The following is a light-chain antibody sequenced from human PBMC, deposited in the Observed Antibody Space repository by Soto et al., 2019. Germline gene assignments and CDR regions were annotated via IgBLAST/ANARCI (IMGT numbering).Light chain of an antibody. Sequence: EVVLTQSPGTLSLSPGARATLSCRASQSVTSTYLAWYQHRPGEAPRLLVYGASTRATGIPDRFSGSGSGTDFTLTISRLEPEDSAVYYCQQYSASPRTFGPGTKVEIK. J-gene: IGKJ1*01. CDR2: GAS. V-gene: IGKV3-20*01. CDR3: QQYSASPRT. CDR1: QSVTSTY.